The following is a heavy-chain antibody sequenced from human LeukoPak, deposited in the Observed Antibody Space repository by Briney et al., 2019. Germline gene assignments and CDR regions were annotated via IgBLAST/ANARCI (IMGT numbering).Heavy chain of an antibody. CDR1: GFTFSDYY. D-gene: IGHD3-9*01. J-gene: IGHJ6*02. V-gene: IGHV3-11*01. CDR3: ARDIRAAVLRYFDWFNGMDV. Sequence: NAGGSLRLSCAASGFTFSDYYMSWIRQAPGKGLEWVSYISTSGSTIYYADSVKGRFTISRDNAKNSLYLQMNSLRAEDTAVYYCARDIRAAVLRYFDWFNGMDVWGQGTTVTVSS. CDR2: ISTSGSTI.